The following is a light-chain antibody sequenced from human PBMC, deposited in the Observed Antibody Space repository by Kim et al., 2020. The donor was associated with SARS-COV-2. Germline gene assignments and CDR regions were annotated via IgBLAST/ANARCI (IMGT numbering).Light chain of an antibody. CDR3: QVWDSRTVV. J-gene: IGLJ3*02. Sequence: SSELTQPLSVSVALGQTATIPCGGNNIENKNVHWYHQRPGQAPVLVMYRDKKRPSGIPERLSGSNSGNTATLTISRVEAGDEGDYYCQVWDSRTVVFGGG. V-gene: IGLV3-9*01. CDR2: RDK. CDR1: NIENKN.